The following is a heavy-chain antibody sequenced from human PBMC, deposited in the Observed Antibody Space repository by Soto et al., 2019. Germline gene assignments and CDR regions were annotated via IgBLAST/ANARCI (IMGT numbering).Heavy chain of an antibody. CDR1: GASISAYA. Sequence: QVQLQESGPGLVKPSETLSLTCTVSGASISAYARSWIRQPAGKGLEWIGRLYSSGNTNYNPSFKSRLTMSADTSKNQFSLKLSSVTAADTAVYYCARGPYSSGWYVVDYWGQGTLVTVSS. CDR3: ARGPYSSGWYVVDY. J-gene: IGHJ4*02. CDR2: LYSSGNT. D-gene: IGHD6-19*01. V-gene: IGHV4-4*07.